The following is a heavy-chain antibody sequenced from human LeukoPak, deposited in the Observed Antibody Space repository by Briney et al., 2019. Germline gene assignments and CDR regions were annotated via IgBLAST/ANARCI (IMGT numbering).Heavy chain of an antibody. J-gene: IGHJ3*02. Sequence: ASVKVSCKASGYTFTVYYMHWVRQAPGQGLEWMGWINPNSGDTNYARKFQGRVTMTRDTSISTAYMELSRLRSDDTAVYYCARRYSRGWYDAFDIWGQGTMVTVSS. CDR2: INPNSGDT. CDR3: ARRYSRGWYDAFDI. D-gene: IGHD6-19*01. CDR1: GYTFTVYY. V-gene: IGHV1-2*02.